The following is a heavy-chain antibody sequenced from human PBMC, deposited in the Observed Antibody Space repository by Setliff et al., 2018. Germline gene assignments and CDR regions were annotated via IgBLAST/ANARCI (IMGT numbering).Heavy chain of an antibody. V-gene: IGHV3-23*01. D-gene: IGHD2-2*01. Sequence: AGGSLRLSCAASGFTFSRYAMSWVRQAPGKGLEWVSAISGSGGSTYYADSVKGRFTISRDNAKNTLYLQMNSLRAEDTAVYYCARAHSSTLSVHDYWGQGTLVTVSS. CDR1: GFTFSRYA. CDR2: ISGSGGST. CDR3: ARAHSSTLSVHDY. J-gene: IGHJ4*02.